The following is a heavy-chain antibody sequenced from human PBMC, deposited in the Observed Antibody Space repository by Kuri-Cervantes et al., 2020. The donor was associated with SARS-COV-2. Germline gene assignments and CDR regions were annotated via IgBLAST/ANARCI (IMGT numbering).Heavy chain of an antibody. D-gene: IGHD3-22*01. CDR3: ARVPYSPLRRDDYYYDSSVTWYYYYGMDV. CDR1: GYTFTGYG. V-gene: IGHV1-18*04. CDR2: ISAYNGNT. Sequence: GESLKISCKASGYTFTGYGISWVRQAPGQGLEWMGWISAYNGNTNYAQKLQGRVTMTTDTSTSTAYMELRSLRSDDTAVYYCARVPYSPLRRDDYYYDSSVTWYYYYGMDVWGQGTTVTVSS. J-gene: IGHJ6*02.